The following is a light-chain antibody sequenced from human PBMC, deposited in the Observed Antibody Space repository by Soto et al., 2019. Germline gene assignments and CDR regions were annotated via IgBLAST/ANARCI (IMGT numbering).Light chain of an antibody. CDR1: QSVSSSY. V-gene: IGKV3-20*01. CDR3: QHYGSSWT. J-gene: IGKJ1*01. CDR2: GAS. Sequence: EIVLTQSPGTLSLSPGERATPSCRASQSVSSSYLAWYQQKPGQAPRLLIYGASSRATGIPDRFSGSGSGTDFTLTISRLEPEDFAVYYCQHYGSSWTFGQGTKVDSK.